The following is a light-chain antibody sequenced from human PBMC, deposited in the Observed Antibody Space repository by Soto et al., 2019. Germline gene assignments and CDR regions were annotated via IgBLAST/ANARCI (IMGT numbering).Light chain of an antibody. CDR3: SAWDNSLNGVI. J-gene: IGLJ2*01. CDR1: TSNIGINS. V-gene: IGLV1-44*01. CDR2: TDH. Sequence: QPVLTQPPAASGTPGQRVTISCSGSTSNIGINSVSWYQHLPGAAPKLLIYTDHQRPSGVPDRFSGSKSGTSASLAISWLQSEDEAEYYCSAWDNSLNGVIFGGGTKLTVL.